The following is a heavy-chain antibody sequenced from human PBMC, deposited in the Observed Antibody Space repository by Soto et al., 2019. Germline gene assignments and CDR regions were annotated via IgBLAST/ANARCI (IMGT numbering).Heavy chain of an antibody. V-gene: IGHV4-39*07. CDR3: ARDRKRYSSSWSPNYYFDY. J-gene: IGHJ4*02. Sequence: PSETLSLTCTVSGGSISSSSYYWGWIRQPPGKELEWIGSIYYSGSTYYNPSLKSRVTISVDTSKNQFSLKLSSVTAADTAVYYCARDRKRYSSSWSPNYYFDYWGQGTLVTVSS. D-gene: IGHD6-13*01. CDR1: GGSISSSSYY. CDR2: IYYSGST.